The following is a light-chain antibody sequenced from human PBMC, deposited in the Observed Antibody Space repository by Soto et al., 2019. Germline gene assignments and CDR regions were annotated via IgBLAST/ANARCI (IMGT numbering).Light chain of an antibody. J-gene: IGKJ1*01. V-gene: IGKV1-5*01. CDR1: QSISNL. CDR3: RQYNTYSWT. CDR2: DAS. Sequence: VHRTQSPSTLSASIGERITISCRASQSISNLLAWYQQKPGKAPKLLIYDASTLESGVPSRFRGSGSGTEFTLTISSLQPEDFASYFCRQYNTYSWTFGQGTKVDIK.